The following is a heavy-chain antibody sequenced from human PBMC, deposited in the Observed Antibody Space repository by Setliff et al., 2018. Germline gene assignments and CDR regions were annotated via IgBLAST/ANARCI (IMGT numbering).Heavy chain of an antibody. Sequence: PGGSLRLSCAASGFTFSSYSMNWVRQAPGKGLEWVSSISSSSSYIYYADSVKGRFTISRENAKNSLYLQMNSLRAEDTAVYYCARDSTDYYDSSGYYYGPRDNDAFDIWGQGTMVTVSS. J-gene: IGHJ3*02. CDR3: ARDSTDYYDSSGYYYGPRDNDAFDI. CDR1: GFTFSSYS. V-gene: IGHV3-21*01. CDR2: ISSSSSYI. D-gene: IGHD3-22*01.